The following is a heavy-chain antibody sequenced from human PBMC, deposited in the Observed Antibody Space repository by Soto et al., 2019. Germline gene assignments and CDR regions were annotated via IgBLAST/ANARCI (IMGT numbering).Heavy chain of an antibody. J-gene: IGHJ4*02. CDR3: LREFSGGHFDY. V-gene: IGHV1-46*01. CDR1: GYTFTNYY. Sequence: QVQLVQSGAEVKKPGASVKVSCKASGYTFTNYYMHWVRQAPGQGLEWVGIINCSGGGTNYAQKFRGRVTMTRDTSTGTVYIELSSLGSEDTAVYYCLREFSGGHFDYWGQGTLVTVSS. CDR2: INCSGGGT. D-gene: IGHD3-10*01.